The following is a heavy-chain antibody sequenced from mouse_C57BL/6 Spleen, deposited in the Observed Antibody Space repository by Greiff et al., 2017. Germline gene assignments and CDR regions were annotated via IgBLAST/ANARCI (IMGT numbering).Heavy chain of an antibody. J-gene: IGHJ1*03. Sequence: QVQLQQSGAELVKPGASVKISCKASGYAFSSYWMNWVKQRPGKGLEWIGQIYPGDGDTNYNGKFKGKATLTADKSSSTAYMQLSSLTSEDSAVYFCARYPPGYGSHWYFDVWGTGTTVTVSS. CDR2: IYPGDGDT. D-gene: IGHD2-2*01. V-gene: IGHV1-80*01. CDR1: GYAFSSYW. CDR3: ARYPPGYGSHWYFDV.